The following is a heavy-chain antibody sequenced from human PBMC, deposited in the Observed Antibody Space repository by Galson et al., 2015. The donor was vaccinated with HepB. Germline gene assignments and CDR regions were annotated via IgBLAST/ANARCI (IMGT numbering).Heavy chain of an antibody. J-gene: IGHJ4*02. V-gene: IGHV6-1*01. CDR2: TYYRSKWYS. CDR1: GDSVSSNSGA. D-gene: IGHD3-10*01. CDR3: ARGFRSAVDY. Sequence: CAISGDSVSSNSGAWNWIRQPPSRGLEWLGRTYYRSKWYSDYAVSVQSRITINPDTSKNQFSLHLNSVTPEDTAVYYCARGFRSAVDYWGQGTLVTVSS.